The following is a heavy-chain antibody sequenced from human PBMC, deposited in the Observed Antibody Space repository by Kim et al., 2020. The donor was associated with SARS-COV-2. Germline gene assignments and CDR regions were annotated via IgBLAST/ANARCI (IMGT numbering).Heavy chain of an antibody. D-gene: IGHD3-10*01. Sequence: ASVKVSYKASGYTFTSYGISWVRQAPGQGLEWMGWISAYNGNTNYAQKLQGRVTMTTDTSTSTAYMELRSLRSDDTAVYYCARNSLLLWFGELFPQSGYYYYGMDVWGQGTTVTVSS. CDR3: ARNSLLLWFGELFPQSGYYYYGMDV. CDR2: ISAYNGNT. CDR1: GYTFTSYG. J-gene: IGHJ6*02. V-gene: IGHV1-18*01.